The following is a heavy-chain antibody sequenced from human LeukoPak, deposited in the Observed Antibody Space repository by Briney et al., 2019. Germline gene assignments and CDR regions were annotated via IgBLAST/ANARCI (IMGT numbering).Heavy chain of an antibody. V-gene: IGHV4-4*07. CDR1: GGSITGYY. Sequence: SETLSLTCTVSGGSITGYYWNWIRQPAGQGLEWLGRVYSSGVGNYNPSLTSRVTMSVDTPKNQFSLKLTSLTAADTAVYYCAREEFLHEIDSSGYFVYWGQGTLVTVSS. J-gene: IGHJ4*02. CDR3: AREEFLHEIDSSGYFVY. D-gene: IGHD3-22*01. CDR2: VYSSGVG.